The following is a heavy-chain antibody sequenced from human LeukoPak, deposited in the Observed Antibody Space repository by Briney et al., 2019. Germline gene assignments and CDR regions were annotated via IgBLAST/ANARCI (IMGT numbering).Heavy chain of an antibody. CDR2: ISPTNGAT. Sequence: ASVKVSCKTSGYIFTDFYLHWVRQAPGQGLEWMGWISPTNGATSYARRFQGRVNMAGDTSTSTSYMELSSLGSDDTAVYYCARSLSVTRGLITTMLGYWGQGTLVTVSS. CDR3: ARSLSVTRGLITTMLGY. D-gene: IGHD3-10*01. V-gene: IGHV1-2*02. CDR1: GYIFTDFY. J-gene: IGHJ4*02.